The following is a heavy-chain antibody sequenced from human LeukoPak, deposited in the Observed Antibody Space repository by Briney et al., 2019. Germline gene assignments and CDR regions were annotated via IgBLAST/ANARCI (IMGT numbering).Heavy chain of an antibody. D-gene: IGHD4-17*01. V-gene: IGHV3-30*18. CDR2: ISYDGSNK. J-gene: IGHJ3*02. CDR1: GFTFSSYG. CDR3: AKDLGYYGDYGGVYDI. Sequence: AGGSLRLSCAASGFTFSSYGMHWVRQAPGKGLEWVAVISYDGSNKYYADSVKGRFTISRDNSKNTLYLQMNSLRAEDTAVYYCAKDLGYYGDYGGVYDIWGQGTMVTVSS.